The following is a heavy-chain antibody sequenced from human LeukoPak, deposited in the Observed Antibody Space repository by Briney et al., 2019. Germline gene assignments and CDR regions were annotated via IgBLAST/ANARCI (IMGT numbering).Heavy chain of an antibody. V-gene: IGHV4-31*03. Sequence: SQTLSLTCTVSGGSISSGGYYWSWIRQHPGKGLEWIGYIYYSGSTYYNPSLKSRVTISVDTSKNQFSLKLSSVTAADTAVYYCARAAGSSWPYYYYGMDVRGQGTTVTVSS. J-gene: IGHJ6*02. CDR1: GGSISSGGYY. CDR2: IYYSGST. CDR3: ARAAGSSWPYYYYGMDV. D-gene: IGHD6-13*01.